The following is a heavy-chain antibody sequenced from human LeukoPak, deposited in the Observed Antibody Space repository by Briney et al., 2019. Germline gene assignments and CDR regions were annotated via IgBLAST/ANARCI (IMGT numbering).Heavy chain of an antibody. Sequence: PGGSLRLSCAASGFTFSSYAMSWVRQAPGKGLEWVSTITSGGGSTYYADSVKGRFTISRDNSKNTLYLQMNSLRAEDTAVYYCAKDHPDSRGTSCLLFDCWGQGTLVTVSS. CDR3: AKDHPDSRGTSCLLFDC. D-gene: IGHD2-2*01. J-gene: IGHJ4*02. CDR1: GFTFSSYA. V-gene: IGHV3-23*01. CDR2: ITSGGGST.